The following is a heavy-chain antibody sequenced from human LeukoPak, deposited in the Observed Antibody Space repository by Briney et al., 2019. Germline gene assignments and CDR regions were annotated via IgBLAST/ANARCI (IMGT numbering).Heavy chain of an antibody. Sequence: PGGSLRLSCAASGFTFSSYTMNWVRQAPGKGLEWVSSISSSSSYIYYADSVRGRFTISRDNAKNSLYLQMNSLRAEDTAVYYCARDPRHPYSGSYAHYFDYWGQGTLVTVSS. CDR2: ISSSSSYI. CDR3: ARDPRHPYSGSYAHYFDY. J-gene: IGHJ4*02. V-gene: IGHV3-21*04. D-gene: IGHD1-26*01. CDR1: GFTFSSYT.